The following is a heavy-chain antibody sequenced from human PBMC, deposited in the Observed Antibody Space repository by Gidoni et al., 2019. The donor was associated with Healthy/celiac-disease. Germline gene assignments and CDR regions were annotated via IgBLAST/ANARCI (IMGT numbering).Heavy chain of an antibody. CDR3: ARDDVLLWFGEFAYYFDY. CDR1: GFTFISYL. CDR2: RKQDGSEK. J-gene: IGHJ4*02. Sequence: EVQLVESGGGLVQPGGSLRLSCAASGFTFISYLMSWVRQAPGKGLEWVANRKQDGSEKYYVDSVKGRFTSSRDNAKNSLYLQMNSLRAEDTAVYYCARDDVLLWFGEFAYYFDYWGQGTLVTVSS. D-gene: IGHD3-10*01. V-gene: IGHV3-7*03.